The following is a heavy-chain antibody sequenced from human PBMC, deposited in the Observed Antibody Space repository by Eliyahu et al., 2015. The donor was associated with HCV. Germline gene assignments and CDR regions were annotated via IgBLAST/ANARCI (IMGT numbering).Heavy chain of an antibody. V-gene: IGHV3-33*01. CDR2: IWYDGSNE. J-gene: IGHJ4*02. CDR3: ARKGYSGYESYFFDY. CDR1: GFTFSSHG. Sequence: QLQLVESGGGVVQPGRSLRLSCAASGFTFSSHGXHWVRQTPGKGLEWVALIWYDGSNEYYADSVKGRFTISRDNSKNTLFLQMNSLRAEDTAVYYCARKGYSGYESYFFDYWGQGTLVTVSS. D-gene: IGHD5-12*01.